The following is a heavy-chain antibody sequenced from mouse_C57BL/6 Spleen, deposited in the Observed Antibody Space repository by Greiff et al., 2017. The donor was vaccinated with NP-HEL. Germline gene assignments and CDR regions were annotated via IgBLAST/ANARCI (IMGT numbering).Heavy chain of an antibody. D-gene: IGHD2-5*01. CDR3: ARRVHSNLFAY. CDR1: GYTITGQW. J-gene: IGHJ3*01. CDR2: ISPGLGST. Sequence: QVQLQQSGAELMKPGASVKLSCKATGYTITGQWREWVKQRPGHGLELLCQISPGLGSTNYNEKFKFKATFTADTSSNTAYMQLSSLTTEDSAIYYCARRVHSNLFAYWGQGTLVTVSA. V-gene: IGHV1-9*01.